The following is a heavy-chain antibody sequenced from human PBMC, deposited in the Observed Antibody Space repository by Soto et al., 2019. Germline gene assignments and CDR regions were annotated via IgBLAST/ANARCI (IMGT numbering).Heavy chain of an antibody. D-gene: IGHD2-15*01. CDR2: ISYDGSNK. CDR3: AREYGIGGAAFDI. CDR1: GFTFSSYA. J-gene: IGHJ3*02. Sequence: QVQLVESGGGVVQPGRSLRLSCAASGFTFSSYAMHWVRQAPGKGLEWVAVISYDGSNKYYADSVKGRFTISRDNSKNTLYRQMNSMRGEDTAVYYCAREYGIGGAAFDIWGQGTMVTVSS. V-gene: IGHV3-30-3*01.